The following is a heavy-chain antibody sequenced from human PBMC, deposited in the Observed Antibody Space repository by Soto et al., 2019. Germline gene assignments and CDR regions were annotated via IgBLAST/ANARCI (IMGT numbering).Heavy chain of an antibody. D-gene: IGHD1-20*01. J-gene: IGHJ4*02. CDR3: ARGGMGSPYYFDL. CDR1: GFTFTHYG. V-gene: IGHV1-18*01. Sequence: QVQLVQSEAEVKKPGVSVRVSCKTSGFTFTHYGINWVRQVPGQGLEWMGWITAYNDNRDNAQKFQGRFTMTTDTSTSTAYRELRSLRSDDTDVYYCARGGMGSPYYFDLWGQGTLVTVSS. CDR2: ITAYNDNR.